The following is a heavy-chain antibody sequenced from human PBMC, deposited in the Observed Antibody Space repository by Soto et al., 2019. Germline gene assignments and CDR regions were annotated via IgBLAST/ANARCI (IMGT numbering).Heavy chain of an antibody. CDR2: ISSSSSYI. D-gene: IGHD3-16*01. J-gene: IGHJ5*02. V-gene: IGHV3-21*01. Sequence: VQLVESGGGLVKPGGSLRLSCAASGFTFSSYSMNWVRQAPGKGLEWVSSISSSSSYIYYADSVKGRFTISRDNXKNSLYLQMNSLRAEDTAVYYCARKSDYDRTPSDPWGQGTLVTVSS. CDR1: GFTFSSYS. CDR3: ARKSDYDRTPSDP.